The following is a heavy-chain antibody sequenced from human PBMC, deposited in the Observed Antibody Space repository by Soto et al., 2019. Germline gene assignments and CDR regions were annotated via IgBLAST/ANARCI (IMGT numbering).Heavy chain of an antibody. J-gene: IGHJ4*02. CDR3: ARDNIVGATHAGYFDY. V-gene: IGHV1-46*01. CDR1: GYTFTSYY. Sequence: SVKVSCKASGYTFTSYYMHWVRQAPGQGLEWTGIINPRGGSTSYAQKFQGRVTMTRDTSTSTVYMELSSLRSEDTAVYYCARDNIVGATHAGYFDYWGQGTLVTVSS. CDR2: INPRGGST. D-gene: IGHD1-26*01.